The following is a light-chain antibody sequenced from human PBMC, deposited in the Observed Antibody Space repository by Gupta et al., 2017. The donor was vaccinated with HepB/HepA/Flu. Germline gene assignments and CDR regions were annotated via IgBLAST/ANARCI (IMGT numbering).Light chain of an antibody. CDR3: NSRDSSGNLLV. CDR2: GKN. V-gene: IGLV3-19*01. Sequence: SSELTQDPAVSVALGLTVRITCQGDSLRSYYASWYQQKPGQAPVLVIYGKNNRPSGIPDRFSGSSSGNTASLTITGAQAEDEADYYCNSRDSSGNLLVFGGGTKLTVL. CDR1: SLRSYY. J-gene: IGLJ2*01.